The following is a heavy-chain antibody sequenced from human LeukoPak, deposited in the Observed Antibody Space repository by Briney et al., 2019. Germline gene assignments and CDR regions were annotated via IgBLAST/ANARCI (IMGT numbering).Heavy chain of an antibody. Sequence: GGSLRLSCAASGFTFSSYAMTWVRQAPGKGLEWVSVIGRYGGDIHYADSVEGRFTISRDNSKNTLYLQMNSLRVEDTAIYYCAKYAPPTTVVTRFFDAWGQGTLVTVSS. CDR3: AKYAPPTTVVTRFFDA. CDR1: GFTFSSYA. CDR2: IGRYGGDI. J-gene: IGHJ4*02. D-gene: IGHD4-23*01. V-gene: IGHV3-23*01.